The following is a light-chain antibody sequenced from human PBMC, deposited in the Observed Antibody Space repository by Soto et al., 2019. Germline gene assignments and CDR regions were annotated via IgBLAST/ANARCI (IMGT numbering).Light chain of an antibody. V-gene: IGKV3D-15*01. CDR3: QPYNDWPAWT. CDR2: DAS. J-gene: IGKJ1*01. CDR1: QNVVTSY. Sequence: LVLTQSPCTLSLSPGESATLSCKASQNVVTSYLGWYQQKPGQAPRLLIYDASTRDTGIPARFSGSGSGTEFTLTISSLQSEDYAVYYCQPYNDWPAWTFGQGTKVEIK.